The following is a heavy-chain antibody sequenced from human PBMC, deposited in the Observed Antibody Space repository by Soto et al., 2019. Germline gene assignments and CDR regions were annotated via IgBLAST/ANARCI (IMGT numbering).Heavy chain of an antibody. Sequence: QVQLVQSGAEVKKPGSSVKVSCKASGGTFSSYAISWVRQAPGQGLEWMGGIIPVFGTANYAQKCQGRVTXTAXKSESAAYMELSSLRSEDTAVYYCARVGDATQFDYWGQGTLVTVSS. D-gene: IGHD2-21*02. V-gene: IGHV1-69*14. CDR1: GGTFSSYA. CDR3: ARVGDATQFDY. CDR2: IIPVFGTA. J-gene: IGHJ4*02.